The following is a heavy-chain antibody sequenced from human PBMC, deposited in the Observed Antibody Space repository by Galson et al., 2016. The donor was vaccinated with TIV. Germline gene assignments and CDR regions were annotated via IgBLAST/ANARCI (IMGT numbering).Heavy chain of an antibody. J-gene: IGHJ5*02. V-gene: IGHV5-51*01. D-gene: IGHD5-18*01. CDR3: ARQERGYSDGYWFDP. CDR2: IYPGDSDT. Sequence: SGAEVKKPGESLKISCKVSGYNFPTYWIAWVRQMPGKGLEWMGMIYPGDSDTRYSPSFHGQVPISADKSISTAYLQWSSLKASDTAIYYCARQERGYSDGYWFDPWGQGTLVTVSS. CDR1: GYNFPTYW.